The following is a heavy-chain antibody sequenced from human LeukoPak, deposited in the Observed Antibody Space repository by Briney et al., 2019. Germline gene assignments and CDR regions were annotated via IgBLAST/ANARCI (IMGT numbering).Heavy chain of an antibody. CDR2: FDPEDGET. V-gene: IGHV1-24*01. CDR1: GYTLTELS. D-gene: IGHD3-22*01. Sequence: ASVKVSCKVSGYTLTELSMHWVRQAPGKGLEWMGGFDPEDGETIYAQKFQGRVTMTRDTSISTAYMELSRLRSDDTAVYYCATGEYYYDSSAYDYWGQGTLVIVSS. CDR3: ATGEYYYDSSAYDY. J-gene: IGHJ4*02.